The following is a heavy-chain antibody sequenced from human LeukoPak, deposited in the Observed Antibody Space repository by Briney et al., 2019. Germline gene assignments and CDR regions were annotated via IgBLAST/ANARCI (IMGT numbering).Heavy chain of an antibody. D-gene: IGHD3-3*01. CDR1: GGSISSYY. CDR2: IYYSGTT. J-gene: IGHJ5*02. CDR3: ARLRFLEWPNWFDP. Sequence: SETLSLTCTVSGGSISSYYWSWIRQPPGKGLEWIGYIYYSGTTTYNPSLKSRVTISLDTSKKQFSLKLSSVTAADTAVYYCARLRFLEWPNWFDPWGQGTLVTVSS. V-gene: IGHV4-59*08.